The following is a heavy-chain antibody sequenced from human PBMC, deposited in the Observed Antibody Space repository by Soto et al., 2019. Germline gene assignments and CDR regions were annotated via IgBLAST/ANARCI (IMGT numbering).Heavy chain of an antibody. CDR3: ARGVVVVPAATRALFDP. CDR1: GGSISSGDYY. J-gene: IGHJ5*02. D-gene: IGHD2-2*01. CDR2: IYYSGST. Sequence: PSETLSLTCTVSGGSISSGDYYWSWIRQPPGKGLEWIGYIYYSGSTYYNPSLKSRVTISVDTSKNQFSLKLSSVTAADTAVYYCARGVVVVPAATRALFDPWGQGTLVTV. V-gene: IGHV4-30-4*01.